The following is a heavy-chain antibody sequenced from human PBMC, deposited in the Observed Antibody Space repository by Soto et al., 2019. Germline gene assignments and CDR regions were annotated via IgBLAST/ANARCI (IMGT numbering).Heavy chain of an antibody. D-gene: IGHD4-17*01. Sequence: QVQLVESGGGVVQPGTSLRLSCAASGFTFSRHGMHGVRQTPGKGLEWLAVILNDASGHWYADSVKGRFTISRDNFENTLYLQMNGLRLEDTAMYYCARDDDYPDNGFDYWGQGTLVTVSS. J-gene: IGHJ4*02. V-gene: IGHV3-33*01. CDR1: GFTFSRHG. CDR3: ARDDDYPDNGFDY. CDR2: ILNDASGH.